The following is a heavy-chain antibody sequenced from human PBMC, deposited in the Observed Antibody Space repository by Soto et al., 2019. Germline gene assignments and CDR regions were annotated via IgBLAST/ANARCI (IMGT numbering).Heavy chain of an antibody. D-gene: IGHD5-12*01. V-gene: IGHV1-46*01. Sequence: QVQLVQSGAEVKKPGASVKVSCKASGYTFTSYYMHCVRQAPGQGLEWMGIINPSGGSTSYAQKFQGRVTMTRDTSTSTVYVELSSLRSEDTAVYYCARRYSCYDLCDPWGQGTLVTVSS. CDR2: INPSGGST. CDR3: ARRYSCYDLCDP. J-gene: IGHJ5*02. CDR1: GYTFTSYY.